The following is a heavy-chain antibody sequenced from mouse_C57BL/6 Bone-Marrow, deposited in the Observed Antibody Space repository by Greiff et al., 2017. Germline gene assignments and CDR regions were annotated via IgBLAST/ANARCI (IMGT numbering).Heavy chain of an antibody. J-gene: IGHJ4*01. V-gene: IGHV5-12*01. CDR2: ISNGGGST. CDR3: AAMDY. CDR1: GFTFSDYY. Sequence: EVHLVESGGGLVQPGGSLKLSCAASGFTFSDYYMYWVRQTPEKRLEWVAYISNGGGSTYYPDTVKGRFTISRDNAKNTLYLQMSRLKAEDTAMYYCAAMDYWGQGTSVTVSS.